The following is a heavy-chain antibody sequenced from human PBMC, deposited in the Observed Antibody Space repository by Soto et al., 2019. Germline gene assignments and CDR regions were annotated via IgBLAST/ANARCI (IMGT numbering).Heavy chain of an antibody. J-gene: IGHJ4*02. V-gene: IGHV1-18*01. D-gene: IGHD1-1*01. CDR1: GYTFTSYG. Sequence: QVHLVQSGAEVKKPGASVKVSCKGSGYTFTSYGITWVRQAPGQGLEWMVWISAHKGNTDYAQKLQGRVTVTRDTSTSTAYMELRSLRSDFTAVYYCARGRYGDYWGQGAVVTVSS. CDR3: ARGRYGDY. CDR2: ISAHKGNT.